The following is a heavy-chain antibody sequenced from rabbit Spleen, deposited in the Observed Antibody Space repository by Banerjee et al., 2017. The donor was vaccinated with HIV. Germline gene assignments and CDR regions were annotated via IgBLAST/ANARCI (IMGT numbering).Heavy chain of an antibody. CDR2: IDPVFGIT. CDR1: GFSFSSIYW. J-gene: IGHJ4*01. Sequence: LQESGGGLFQPEGSLTLTCTASGFSFSSIYWICWVRQAPGKGLEWIGYIDPVFGITYYANWVNGRFSISRENAQNTVFLQMTSLTAADTATYFCARGAYVLDGYGTYFNLWGPGTLVTVS. D-gene: IGHD7-1*01. V-gene: IGHV1S45*01. CDR3: ARGAYVLDGYGTYFNL.